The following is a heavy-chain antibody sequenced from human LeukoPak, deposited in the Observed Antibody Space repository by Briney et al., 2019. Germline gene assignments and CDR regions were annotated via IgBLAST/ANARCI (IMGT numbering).Heavy chain of an antibody. J-gene: IGHJ5*02. CDR3: ARQEQQLIYNWFDP. CDR2: IYHSGTT. Sequence: PSETLSLTCTVSGYSISTGYFWGWIRQTPGKGLEWIGSIYHSGTTYYNPSLKSRVTISVDTSKNQFSLKLSSVTAADTAVYYCARQEQQLIYNWFDPWGQGTLVTVSS. CDR1: GYSISTGYF. V-gene: IGHV4-38-2*02. D-gene: IGHD6-13*01.